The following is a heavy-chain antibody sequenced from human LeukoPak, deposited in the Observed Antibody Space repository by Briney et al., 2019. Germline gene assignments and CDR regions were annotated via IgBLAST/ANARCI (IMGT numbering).Heavy chain of an antibody. Sequence: SETLSLTCGVSGGSISSSIRWSWDRQPPGKGLEWIGEIHHEGSTKYSPSLKSRVTISVDKSKNQFSLKLNSMTAADTAVYYCTAQGGWYIDYWGQGTLVTVSS. J-gene: IGHJ4*02. CDR2: IHHEGST. V-gene: IGHV4/OR15-8*01. D-gene: IGHD6-19*01. CDR1: GGSISSSIR. CDR3: TAQGGWYIDY.